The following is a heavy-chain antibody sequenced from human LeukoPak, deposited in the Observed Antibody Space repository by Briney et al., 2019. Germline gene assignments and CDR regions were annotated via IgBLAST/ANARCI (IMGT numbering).Heavy chain of an antibody. CDR2: IYYSGST. Sequence: PSETLSLTCTVSGGSISSPTYYWGWIHQPPGKGLQWIGSIYYSGSTYYNPSLKSRVTISVDTSKNQFSLKLSSVTAADTAVYYCARSAWLRGFDYWGQGTLVTVSS. V-gene: IGHV4-39*01. CDR1: GGSISSPTYY. J-gene: IGHJ4*02. D-gene: IGHD5-18*01. CDR3: ARSAWLRGFDY.